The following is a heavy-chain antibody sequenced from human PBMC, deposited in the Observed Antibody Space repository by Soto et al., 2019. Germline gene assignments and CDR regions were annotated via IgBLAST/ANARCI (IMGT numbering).Heavy chain of an antibody. D-gene: IGHD3-9*01. V-gene: IGHV4-4*02. J-gene: IGHJ4*02. CDR3: ARSITFDWLFFDY. CDR2: IYHSGST. CDR1: GASINRNNW. Sequence: PSETLSLTCTVSGASINRNNWCSWVRQAPGKGLEWIGEIYHSGSTNYNPSLKSRVTISVDKSKNQFSLKLSSVTAADTAVYYCARSITFDWLFFDYWGQGTLVTVSS.